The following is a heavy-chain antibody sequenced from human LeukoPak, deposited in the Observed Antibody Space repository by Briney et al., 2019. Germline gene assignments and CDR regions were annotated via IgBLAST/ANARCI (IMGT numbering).Heavy chain of an antibody. J-gene: IGHJ4*02. D-gene: IGHD6-19*01. CDR2: IFSGGST. Sequence: PGGSLRLSCAASGFIVSTNYMSWVRQAPGKGLEWVSVIFSGGSTYYADSVKGRFTISRDNSKNTLYLQMNSLRADDTAVYYCARDSGSGCFDYWGQGTLVTVSS. V-gene: IGHV3-53*01. CDR3: ARDSGSGCFDY. CDR1: GFIVSTNY.